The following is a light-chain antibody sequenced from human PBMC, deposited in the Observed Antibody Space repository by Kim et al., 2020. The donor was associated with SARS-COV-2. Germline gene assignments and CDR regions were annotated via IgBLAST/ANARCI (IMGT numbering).Light chain of an antibody. J-gene: IGKJ2*01. Sequence: EIVLTQSPGTPSLSPGERATLSCRTSETISSDYVAWYRYKPGQAPRLLIYGASTRATGIPERFSGSGSGTDFTLTISRLEPEDFAVYYCQQYDPSFPYTFGQGTKLEI. CDR3: QQYDPSFPYT. V-gene: IGKV3-20*01. CDR2: GAS. CDR1: ETISSDY.